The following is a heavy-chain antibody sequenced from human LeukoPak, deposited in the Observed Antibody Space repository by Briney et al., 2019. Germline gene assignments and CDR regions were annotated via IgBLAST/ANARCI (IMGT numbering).Heavy chain of an antibody. J-gene: IGHJ5*02. CDR1: GYTFTSYY. Sequence: PGASVKVSCKASGYTFTSYYMHWVRQAPGQGLEWMGIINPSGGSTSYAQKFQGRVTMTRDTTTSTVYMELSSLRSEDTAVYYCATVKLGYDYGDYVGVGWFDPWGQGTLVTVSS. CDR2: INPSGGST. V-gene: IGHV1-46*01. D-gene: IGHD4-17*01. CDR3: ATVKLGYDYGDYVGVGWFDP.